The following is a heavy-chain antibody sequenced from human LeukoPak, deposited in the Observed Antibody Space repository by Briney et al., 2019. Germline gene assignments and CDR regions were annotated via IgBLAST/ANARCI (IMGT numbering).Heavy chain of an antibody. CDR3: ARGNYSSSSSPFYYYYGMDV. CDR1: GGSLSGYY. Sequence: SETLSLTCAVYGGSLSGYYWSWLRQHPVKGLEWIGEINHSGSTNYNPSLKSRVTISVDTSKNQFSLKLSSVTAADTAVYYCARGNYSSSSSPFYYYYGMDVWGQGTTVTVSS. D-gene: IGHD6-6*01. J-gene: IGHJ6*02. CDR2: INHSGST. V-gene: IGHV4-34*01.